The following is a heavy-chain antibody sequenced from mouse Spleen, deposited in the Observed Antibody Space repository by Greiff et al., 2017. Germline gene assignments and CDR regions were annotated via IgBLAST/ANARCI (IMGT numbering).Heavy chain of an antibody. CDR1: GYAFSSYW. D-gene: IGHD1-1*01. CDR2: IYPGDGDT. CDR3: ARWDYYGSSWAMDY. J-gene: IGHJ4*01. V-gene: IGHV1-80*01. Sequence: QVQLKQSGAELVKPGASVKISCKASGYAFSSYWMNWVKQRPGKGLEWIGQIYPGDGDTNYNGKFKGKATLTADKSSSTAYMQLSSLTSEDSAVYFCARWDYYGSSWAMDYWGQGTSVTVSS.